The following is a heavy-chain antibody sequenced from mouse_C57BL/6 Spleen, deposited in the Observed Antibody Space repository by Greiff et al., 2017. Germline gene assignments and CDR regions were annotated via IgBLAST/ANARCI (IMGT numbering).Heavy chain of an antibody. CDR1: GYTFTSYW. CDR2: IDPSDSYT. Sequence: QVQLQQPGAELVKPGASVKLSCKASGYTFTSYWMQWVKQRPGQGLEWIGEIDPSDSYTNYNQKFKGKATLTVDTSSSTAYMQLSSLTSEDSAVYYCARSHYYGSSYGAMDYWGQGTSVTVSS. CDR3: ARSHYYGSSYGAMDY. J-gene: IGHJ4*01. V-gene: IGHV1-50*01. D-gene: IGHD1-1*01.